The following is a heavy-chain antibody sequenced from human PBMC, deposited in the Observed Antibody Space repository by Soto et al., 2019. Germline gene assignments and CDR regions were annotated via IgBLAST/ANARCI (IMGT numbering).Heavy chain of an antibody. CDR1: GGTFSSYT. D-gene: IGHD6-19*01. CDR2: IIPILGIA. V-gene: IGHV1-69*04. CDR3: ARDLGGWEDY. Sequence: GASVKVSCKASGGTFSSYTISWVRQAPGQGLEWMGRIIPILGIANYAQKFQGRVTITADTSTSTAYMELRSLRSDDTAVYYCARDLGGWEDYWGQGTLVTVSS. J-gene: IGHJ4*02.